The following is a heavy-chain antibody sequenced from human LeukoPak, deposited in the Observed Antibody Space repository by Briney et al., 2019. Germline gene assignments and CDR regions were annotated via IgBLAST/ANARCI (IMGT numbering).Heavy chain of an antibody. V-gene: IGHV3-30-3*01. Sequence: GGSLRLSCAASGFTFSSYAMHWVRQAPGKGLEWVAVISYDGSNKYYADSVKGRFTISRDNSKNTLYLQMKSLRAEDTAVYYCARAGSSGWYEYFDYWGQGTLVTVSS. D-gene: IGHD6-19*01. CDR3: ARAGSSGWYEYFDY. CDR1: GFTFSSYA. CDR2: ISYDGSNK. J-gene: IGHJ4*02.